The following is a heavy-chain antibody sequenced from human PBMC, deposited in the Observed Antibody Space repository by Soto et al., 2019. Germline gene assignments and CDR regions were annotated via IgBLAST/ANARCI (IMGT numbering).Heavy chain of an antibody. CDR1: GFTFSVHS. Sequence: GGSLRLSCAASGFTFSVHSLNWIRQAPGKGLEWIAYMTASGVTMYADSVKGRFTISRDNAKNSLYLQMDSLRVEDTAVYYCARDGGASTFDFDSWGQGTLVTVSS. J-gene: IGHJ4*02. V-gene: IGHV3-48*04. CDR2: MTASGVTM. CDR3: ARDGGASTFDFDS. D-gene: IGHD3-10*01.